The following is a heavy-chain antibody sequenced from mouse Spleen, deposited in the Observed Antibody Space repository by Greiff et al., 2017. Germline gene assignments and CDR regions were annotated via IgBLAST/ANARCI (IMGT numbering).Heavy chain of an antibody. CDR3: ARNYGSSWFAY. CDR2: IDPSDSYT. Sequence: QVQLQQPGAELVMPGASVKLSCKASGYTFTSYWMHWVKQRPGQGLEWIGEIDPSDSYTNYNQKFKGKATLTVDKSSSPAYMQLSSLTSEDSAVYYCARNYGSSWFAYWGQGTLVTVSA. J-gene: IGHJ3*01. D-gene: IGHD1-1*01. V-gene: IGHV1-69*01. CDR1: GYTFTSYW.